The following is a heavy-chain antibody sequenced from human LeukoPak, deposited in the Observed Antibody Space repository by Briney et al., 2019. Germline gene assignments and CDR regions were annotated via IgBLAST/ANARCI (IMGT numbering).Heavy chain of an antibody. D-gene: IGHD6-19*01. CDR2: ISYDGSNK. V-gene: IGHV3-30-3*01. CDR1: GFTFSSNA. CDR3: AREAYSSGWSPGFDY. Sequence: GGSLRLSCAASGFTFSSNAMSWVRQAPGKGLEWVAVISYDGSNKYYADSVKGRFTISRDNSKNTLYLQMNSLRAEDTAVYYCAREAYSSGWSPGFDYWGQGTLVTVSS. J-gene: IGHJ4*02.